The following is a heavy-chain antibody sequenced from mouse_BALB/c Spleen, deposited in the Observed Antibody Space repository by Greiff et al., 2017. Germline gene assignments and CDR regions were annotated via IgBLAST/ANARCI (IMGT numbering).Heavy chain of an antibody. D-gene: IGHD2-4*01. J-gene: IGHJ3*01. Sequence: EVKLMESGGGLVKPGGSLKLSCAASGFTFSSYTMSWVRQTPEKRLEWVATISSGGSYTYYPDSVKGRFTISRDNAKNTLYLQMSSLKSEDTAMYYCTRGLYYDYDWFAYWGQGTLVTVSA. CDR1: GFTFSSYT. V-gene: IGHV5-6-4*01. CDR2: ISSGGSYT. CDR3: TRGLYYDYDWFAY.